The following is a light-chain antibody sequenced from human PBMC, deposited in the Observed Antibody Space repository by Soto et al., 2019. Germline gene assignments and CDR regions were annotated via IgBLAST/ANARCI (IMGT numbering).Light chain of an antibody. CDR1: SSDVGGYNY. CDR3: SSYTSSSTLV. V-gene: IGLV2-14*01. CDR2: EVS. Sequence: ALTQPASVSGSPGQSITISCTGTSSDVGGYNYVSWYQQHPGKAPKLKIYEVSNRPSGVSNRFSGSKSGNTASLTISGLQAEDEADYYCSSYTSSSTLVFGGGTKVTVL. J-gene: IGLJ2*01.